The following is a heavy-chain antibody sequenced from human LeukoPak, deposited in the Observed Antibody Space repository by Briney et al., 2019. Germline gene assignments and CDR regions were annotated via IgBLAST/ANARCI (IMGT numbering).Heavy chain of an antibody. CDR3: ARNSVKTGTQDY. J-gene: IGHJ4*02. V-gene: IGHV4-34*01. Sequence: PSETLSLTCAVYGGSFSGYYWSWIRQPPGKGLEWIGEINHSGSTNYNPSLKSRVTISVDTSKNQFSLKLSSVTAADTAVYYCARNSVKTGTQDYWGQGTLVTVSS. D-gene: IGHD1-1*01. CDR2: INHSGST. CDR1: GGSFSGYY.